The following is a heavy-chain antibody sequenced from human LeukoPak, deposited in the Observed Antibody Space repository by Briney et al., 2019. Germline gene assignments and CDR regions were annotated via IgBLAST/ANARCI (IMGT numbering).Heavy chain of an antibody. CDR2: ISYDGSNK. CDR1: GFTFSSYD. D-gene: IGHD3-10*01. J-gene: IGHJ6*03. Sequence: PGGSLRLSCAASGFTFSSYDMHWVRQALGKGLELVAVISYDGSNKYYADSVKGRVTISRDNSKSTLCLQMNSLRAEDTAVYYCAKVPKLPSISMIRGVRVPYYMDVWGKGTTVTISS. V-gene: IGHV3-30*18. CDR3: AKVPKLPSISMIRGVRVPYYMDV.